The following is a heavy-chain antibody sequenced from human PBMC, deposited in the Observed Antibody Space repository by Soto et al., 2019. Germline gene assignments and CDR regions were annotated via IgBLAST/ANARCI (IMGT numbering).Heavy chain of an antibody. Sequence: SETLSLTCTVSGGSISSYYWSWIRQPPGKGLEWIGYIYYSGSTNYNPSLKSRVTISVDTSKNQFSLKLSSVTAADTAVYYCARSSGYDEDPFYYHYGMDVWGQGTTVTVSS. CDR3: ARSSGYDEDPFYYHYGMDV. J-gene: IGHJ6*02. CDR2: IYYSGST. V-gene: IGHV4-59*01. D-gene: IGHD5-12*01. CDR1: GGSISSYY.